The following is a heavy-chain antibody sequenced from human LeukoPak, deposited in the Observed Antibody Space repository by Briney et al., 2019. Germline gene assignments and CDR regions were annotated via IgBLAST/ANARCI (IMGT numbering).Heavy chain of an antibody. J-gene: IGHJ4*02. V-gene: IGHV3-21*01. CDR3: ARLIKFGTSGYSFDY. Sequence: GGSLRLSCTASGFTFTTYSMDWVRQAPGKGLEWVSSIDNSGTYIYYADSVKGRFTISRDNSKNSLYLQMNNLTAEDTAVYYCARLIKFGTSGYSFDYWGQGTLVTVSS. CDR2: IDNSGTYI. D-gene: IGHD3-16*01. CDR1: GFTFTTYS.